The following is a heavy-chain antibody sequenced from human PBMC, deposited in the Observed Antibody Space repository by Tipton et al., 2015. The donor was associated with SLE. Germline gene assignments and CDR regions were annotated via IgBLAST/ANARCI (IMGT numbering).Heavy chain of an antibody. V-gene: IGHV4-59*01. D-gene: IGHD3-22*01. Sequence: TLSLTCTVSGGSISSYYWSWIRQPPGKGLEWIGYIYYSGSTNYNPSLKSRLTISVETSKNQFSLKLSSVSAADTAVYYCARYPYDSNGNHYYYYFGMDVWGQGTTVTVSS. J-gene: IGHJ6*02. CDR1: GGSISSYY. CDR3: ARYPYDSNGNHYYYYFGMDV. CDR2: IYYSGST.